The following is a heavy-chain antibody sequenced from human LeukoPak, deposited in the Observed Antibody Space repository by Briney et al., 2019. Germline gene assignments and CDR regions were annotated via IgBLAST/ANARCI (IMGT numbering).Heavy chain of an antibody. CDR3: AKDDRITIFGVVIRSGMDV. CDR2: ISGSGGST. V-gene: IGHV3-23*01. CDR1: GFTFSSYA. D-gene: IGHD3-3*01. J-gene: IGHJ6*02. Sequence: QPGGSLRLSCAASGFTFSSYAMSWVRQAPGKGLEWVSAISGSGGSTYYADSVKGRFTISRDNSKNTLYLQMNSLRAEDTAVYYCAKDDRITIFGVVIRSGMDVWGQGTTVTVSS.